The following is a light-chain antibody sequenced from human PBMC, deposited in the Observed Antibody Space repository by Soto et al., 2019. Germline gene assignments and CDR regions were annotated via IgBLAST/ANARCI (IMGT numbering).Light chain of an antibody. CDR3: GTWDSSLSSGGV. Sequence: QPVLTQPPSVSAAPGQRVTISCSGANSNIGNNHVSWYQQLPGAAPKLLIYDNDYRPSGISDRFSGSKSGTSATLAITGLQTGDEAVYYCGTWDSSLSSGGVFGGGTQLTVL. J-gene: IGLJ3*02. CDR1: NSNIGNNH. V-gene: IGLV1-51*01. CDR2: DND.